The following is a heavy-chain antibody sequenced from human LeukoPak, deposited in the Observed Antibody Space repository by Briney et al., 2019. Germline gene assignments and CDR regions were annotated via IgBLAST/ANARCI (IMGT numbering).Heavy chain of an antibody. CDR3: ARDERFCNGDNHYPDLGY. V-gene: IGHV1-2*02. CDR1: GYTFTVYY. Sequence: ASVKVPCKASGYTFTVYYMFWVRQAPGQGLEWMGGINPNTGARKYAQNFQGRGTLTRDTSIRTTFMDLSSLSSDDTAFYYCARDERFCNGDNHYPDLGYWGQGTLVTVSS. CDR2: INPNTGAR. J-gene: IGHJ4*02. D-gene: IGHD2-15*01.